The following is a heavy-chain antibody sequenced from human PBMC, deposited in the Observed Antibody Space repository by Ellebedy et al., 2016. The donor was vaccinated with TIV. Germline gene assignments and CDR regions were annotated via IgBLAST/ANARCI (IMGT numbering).Heavy chain of an antibody. J-gene: IGHJ4*02. D-gene: IGHD2-21*02. CDR3: SGGDPYYLDY. CDR2: VKSKNDGETR. CDR1: GFTFTNAW. Sequence: GESLKISCAASGFTFTNAWMSWVRQAPGKGLEWIAHVKSKNDGETREYAASVKGRFTISRDDSRNTVLLQMGSLEPEDTAVYYCSGGDPYYLDYWGRGTLVTVSS. V-gene: IGHV3-15*01.